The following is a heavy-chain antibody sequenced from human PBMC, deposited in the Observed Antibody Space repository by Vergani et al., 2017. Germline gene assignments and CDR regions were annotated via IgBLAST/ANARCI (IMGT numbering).Heavy chain of an antibody. J-gene: IGHJ5*02. V-gene: IGHV4-59*01. CDR2: IYYSGGT. D-gene: IGHD6-13*01. CDR3: AGVGVQQLVRGWFDP. CDR1: GGSLSSDY. Sequence: QVQLQESRPGLVKPSETLSLTCTVSGGSLSSDYWCWIWQPPGKGLEWVGYIYYSGGTNYNPSLKSRVTISVDTSKNQFSLKRSSVTAADTAVYYCAGVGVQQLVRGWFDPWGQGTLVTVSS.